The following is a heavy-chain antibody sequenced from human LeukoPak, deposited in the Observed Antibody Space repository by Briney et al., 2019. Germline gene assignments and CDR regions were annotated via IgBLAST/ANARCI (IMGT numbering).Heavy chain of an antibody. CDR3: ARHDGVGYSGSWYPSRFGP. Sequence: PSETLSLTCSVSGDSIGSGGYYWGWIRQPPGKGLDWIVSIKYSGNTHYNPSLKSRVTISVDRSKNQFYLKMSSVTAADLAVYYCARHDGVGYSGSWYPSRFGPWGQGALVLVSS. D-gene: IGHD6-13*01. J-gene: IGHJ5*02. V-gene: IGHV4-39*01. CDR2: IKYSGNT. CDR1: GDSIGSGGYY.